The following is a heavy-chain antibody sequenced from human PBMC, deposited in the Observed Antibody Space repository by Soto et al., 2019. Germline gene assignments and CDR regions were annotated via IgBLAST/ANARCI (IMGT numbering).Heavy chain of an antibody. V-gene: IGHV4-59*08. D-gene: IGHD5-18*01. CDR2: IYYSGST. CDR3: ATLVDTKAFDI. Sequence: TSETLSLTCTVSGGSISSYYWSWIRQPPGKGLEWIGYIYYSGSTNYNPSLKSRVTISVDTSKNQFSLKLSSVTAADTAVYYCATLVDTKAFDIWGQGTMVTVSS. CDR1: GGSISSYY. J-gene: IGHJ3*02.